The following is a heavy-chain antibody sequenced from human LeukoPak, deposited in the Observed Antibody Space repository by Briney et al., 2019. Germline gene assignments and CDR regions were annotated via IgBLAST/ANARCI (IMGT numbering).Heavy chain of an antibody. CDR3: ATEVGDSGYGQ. Sequence: RTGGSPRLSCAASGFTFTIYSMNWVRQAPGKGLEWVSYISNSGSTIYYADSVKGRFTISRDNAKNSLYLQMNSLRAEDTAVYYCATEVGDSGYGQWGQGTLVTVSS. CDR2: ISNSGSTI. D-gene: IGHD3-22*01. V-gene: IGHV3-48*01. CDR1: GFTFTIYS. J-gene: IGHJ4*02.